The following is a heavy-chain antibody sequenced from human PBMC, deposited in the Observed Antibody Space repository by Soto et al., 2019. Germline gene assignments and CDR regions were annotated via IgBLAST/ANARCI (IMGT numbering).Heavy chain of an antibody. D-gene: IGHD3-16*01. J-gene: IGHJ4*02. CDR1: GFTFGSYA. CDR3: AKHPSYATTWYVDY. Sequence: EVQVLESGGGLVQPGGSLRLSCAASGFTFGSYAMSWVRQAPGKWLEWVSSIRGNGGNTYHADSVKGRFTISRDNSRNTLYLQMDSLRAEDTAVYYCAKHPSYATTWYVDYWGLGTPVTVSS. V-gene: IGHV3-23*01. CDR2: IRGNGGNT.